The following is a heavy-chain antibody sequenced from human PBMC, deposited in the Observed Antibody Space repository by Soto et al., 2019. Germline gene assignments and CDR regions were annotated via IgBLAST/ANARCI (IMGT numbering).Heavy chain of an antibody. CDR2: IKKDDSER. D-gene: IGHD6-13*01. Sequence: LVQSGGGLVPPGESLTLSCAASQFTFGNFWMNWVRQAPGKGLEWVANIKKDDSERDYLDSVKGRFTISRDNARNSLYLQMNTLRVEDTALYYCARDRAAGGYWGQGTLVTVSS. V-gene: IGHV3-7*01. CDR1: QFTFGNFW. J-gene: IGHJ4*02. CDR3: ARDRAAGGY.